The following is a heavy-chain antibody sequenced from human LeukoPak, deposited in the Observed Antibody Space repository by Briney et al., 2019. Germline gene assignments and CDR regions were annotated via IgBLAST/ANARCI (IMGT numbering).Heavy chain of an antibody. CDR1: GGSISSSSYY. V-gene: IGHV4-39*07. CDR2: IYYSGST. J-gene: IGHJ4*02. Sequence: SETLSLTCTVSGGSISSSSYYWGWIRQPPGKGLEWIGGIYYSGSTYYNPSLKSRVTISVDTSKNQFSLKLRTATAADTAVYYCARIEAVTRGYNHAYYFDYWGQGTLVTVSS. D-gene: IGHD5-18*01. CDR3: ARIEAVTRGYNHAYYFDY.